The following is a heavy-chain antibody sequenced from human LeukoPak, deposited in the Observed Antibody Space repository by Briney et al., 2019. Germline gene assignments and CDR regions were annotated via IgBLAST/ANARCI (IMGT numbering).Heavy chain of an antibody. V-gene: IGHV4-59*01. CDR2: IYFSGST. D-gene: IGHD2-21*02. CDR1: GGSISNYY. Sequence: SETLSLTCTVSGGSISNYYWSWIRQSPGKGLEWIGYIYFSGSTNYNPSLKSRVTMSVDTSTNQFSLKVSSVTAADTAVYYCARVGLTTPCGTGCFANYFDYWGQGSLVTVSS. J-gene: IGHJ4*02. CDR3: ARVGLTTPCGTGCFANYFDY.